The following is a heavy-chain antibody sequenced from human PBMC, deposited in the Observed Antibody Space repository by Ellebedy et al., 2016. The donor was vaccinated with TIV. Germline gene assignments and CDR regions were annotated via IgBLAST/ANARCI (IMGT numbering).Heavy chain of an antibody. D-gene: IGHD6-19*01. J-gene: IGHJ6*04. V-gene: IGHV3-23*01. CDR2: FSGSGVST. CDR1: GFTFNLYA. Sequence: PGGSLRLSCAASGFTFNLYAMNWVRQAPGKGLEWVSAFSGSGVSTYYADSVKGRFTISRDNSKNTVYLQMNSLRAEDTAVYYCARARGWYGSDGMDVWGEGTTVTVSS. CDR3: ARARGWYGSDGMDV.